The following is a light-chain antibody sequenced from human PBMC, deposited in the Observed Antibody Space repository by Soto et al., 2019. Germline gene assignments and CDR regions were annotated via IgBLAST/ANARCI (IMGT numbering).Light chain of an antibody. CDR1: KSFRGL. CDR3: QQRHMWPIT. CDR2: DAY. Sequence: EVVLTQSPVTLSLSPGERATLSCRASKSFRGLLAWYQHKPGQAPRLLIYDAYNRATGIPPRFSGSGSGTDFTLTISSLEPEDSAVYYCQQRHMWPITFGQGTRLEIK. J-gene: IGKJ5*01. V-gene: IGKV3-11*01.